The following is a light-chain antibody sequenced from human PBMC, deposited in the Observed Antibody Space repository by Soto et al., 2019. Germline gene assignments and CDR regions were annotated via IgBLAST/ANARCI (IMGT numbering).Light chain of an antibody. CDR2: GNN. CDR1: SSNIGNNY. J-gene: IGLJ3*02. CDR3: GTWDSGLSVVL. V-gene: IGLV1-51*01. Sequence: QSVLTQPPSVSAAPGQKVTISCSGSSSNIGNNYVSWYQQLPGTAPKLLIYGNNKRPSGIPDRFSGSKSGSSATLGITGLQTGDEADYYCGTWDSGLSVVLFGGGTKLTVL.